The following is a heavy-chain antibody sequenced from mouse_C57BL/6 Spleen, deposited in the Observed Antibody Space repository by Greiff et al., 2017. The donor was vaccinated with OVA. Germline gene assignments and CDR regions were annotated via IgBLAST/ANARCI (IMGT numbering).Heavy chain of an antibody. CDR1: GFTFSDYG. Sequence: EVLLVESGGGLVKPGGSLKLSCAASGFTFSDYGMHWVRQAPGKGLEWVAYISSGSSTIYYADKVKGRFTLSRDNAKNTLFLQMTSLRSEDTAMYYCARPRYDDDGGFADWGQGTLVTVSA. J-gene: IGHJ3*01. D-gene: IGHD2-4*01. CDR3: ARPRYDDDGGFAD. V-gene: IGHV5-17*01. CDR2: ISSGSSTI.